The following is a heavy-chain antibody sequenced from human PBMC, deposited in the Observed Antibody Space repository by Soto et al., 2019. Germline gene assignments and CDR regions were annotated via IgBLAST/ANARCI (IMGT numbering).Heavy chain of an antibody. V-gene: IGHV3-30*18. D-gene: IGHD6-19*01. CDR1: GFTFTSYG. J-gene: IGHJ6*03. Sequence: QVQLVESGGGVVQPGRSLRLSCAASGFTFTSYGMHWVRQAPGKGLEWVAVISFDGSNRYYGDSVKGRFTISRDNSENTLHLQMNTLRAEDTAVYECAKERGGAVAGNQYFYYYYLDVWGKGTTVTVSS. CDR3: AKERGGAVAGNQYFYYYYLDV. CDR2: ISFDGSNR.